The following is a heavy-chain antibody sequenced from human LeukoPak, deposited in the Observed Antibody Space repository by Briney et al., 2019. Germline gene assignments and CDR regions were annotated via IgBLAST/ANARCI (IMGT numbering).Heavy chain of an antibody. D-gene: IGHD5-18*01. J-gene: IGHJ3*02. CDR3: ARGGYPWEAFDI. Sequence: SETLSLTCTVSGGSISSSSYYWGWIRQPPGKGLEWIGSIYYSGSTYYNPSLKSRVTISVDTSKNQFSLKLSSVTAADTAVYYCARGGYPWEAFDIWGQGTLVTVSS. CDR2: IYYSGST. V-gene: IGHV4-39*07. CDR1: GGSISSSSYY.